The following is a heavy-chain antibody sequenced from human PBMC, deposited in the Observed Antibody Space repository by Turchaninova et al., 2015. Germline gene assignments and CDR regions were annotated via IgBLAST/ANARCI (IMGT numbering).Heavy chain of an antibody. CDR3: ARRAWGSGCYGYLDY. CDR2: IGSGSRTS. Sequence: EVQLVESGGGLVQRGGSLRLSCAASGSTVSSYEMQWVRRAQGMGREWVLYIGSGSRTSCGAASSTDGGTTPRCNGRNALIPQLNSLRAEHRAGDYCARRAWGSGCYGYLDYWGQGTLVTVSS. V-gene: IGHV3-48*03. D-gene: IGHD3-10*01. CDR1: GSTVSSYE. J-gene: IGHJ4*02.